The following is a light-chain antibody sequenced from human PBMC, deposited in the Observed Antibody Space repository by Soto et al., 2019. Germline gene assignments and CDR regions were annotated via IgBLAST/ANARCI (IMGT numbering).Light chain of an antibody. CDR1: SSDVGSYNL. J-gene: IGLJ1*01. V-gene: IGLV2-23*02. CDR3: CSYAGSYNYV. CDR2: EVS. Sequence: QSVLAQPASVSGSPGQSITISCTGTSSDVGSYNLVSWYQQHPGKAPKLMIYEVSKRPSGVSNRFSGSKSGNTASLTISGLQAEDEADYYCCSYAGSYNYVFGTGTKSPS.